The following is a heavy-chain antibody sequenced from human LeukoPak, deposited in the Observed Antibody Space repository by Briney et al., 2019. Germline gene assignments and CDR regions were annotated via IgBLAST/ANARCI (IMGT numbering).Heavy chain of an antibody. J-gene: IGHJ6*03. Sequence: GASVKVSCKASGYTFITYDISWVRQAPGQGLEWMGGIIPIFGTANYAQKFQGRVTITADESTSTAYMELSSLRSEDTAVYYGARGGIAARYFYYYYMDVWGKGTTVTVSS. D-gene: IGHD6-6*01. CDR3: ARGGIAARYFYYYYMDV. V-gene: IGHV1-69*13. CDR2: IIPIFGTA. CDR1: GYTFITYD.